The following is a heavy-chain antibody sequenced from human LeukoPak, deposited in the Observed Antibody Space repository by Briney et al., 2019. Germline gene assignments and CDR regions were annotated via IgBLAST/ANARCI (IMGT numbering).Heavy chain of an antibody. Sequence: PGGSLRLSCAVSGFTFSSYGMSWVRQAPGKGLEWVSAITGTGHITYYADSVTGRFTVSRDNSKNTVDLQMNNLRVDDTAIYYCAKDHANTPVVTNWGQGILVSVSS. J-gene: IGHJ4*02. CDR1: GFTFSSYG. V-gene: IGHV3-23*01. CDR3: AKDHANTPVVTN. D-gene: IGHD2-21*02. CDR2: ITGTGHIT.